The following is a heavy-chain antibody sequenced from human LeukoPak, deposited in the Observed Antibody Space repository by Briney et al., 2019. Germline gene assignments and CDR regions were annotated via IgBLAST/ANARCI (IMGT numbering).Heavy chain of an antibody. CDR1: GGSISSSSYY. Sequence: TSETLSLTCTVSGGSISSSSYYWGWIRQPPGKGLEWIGSIYYSGSTYYNPSLKSRVTISVDTSKNQFSLKLSSVTAADTAVYYCARLTHDFWSGYYFDYWGQGTLVTVSS. V-gene: IGHV4-39*01. J-gene: IGHJ4*02. CDR2: IYYSGST. D-gene: IGHD3-3*01. CDR3: ARLTHDFWSGYYFDY.